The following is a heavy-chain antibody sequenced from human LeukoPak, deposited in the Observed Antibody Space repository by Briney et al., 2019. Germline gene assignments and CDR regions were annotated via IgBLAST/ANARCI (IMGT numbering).Heavy chain of an antibody. CDR2: ISAYNGNA. D-gene: IGHD3-3*01. CDR3: ARDLKITIFGVLPWDYFDY. V-gene: IGHV1-18*01. J-gene: IGHJ4*02. Sequence: GASVKVSCEASGYTFTNYGISWVRQAPGQGLVWMGWISAYNGNANYAQKLQGRVTMTTDTSTSTAYMELRSLRSDDTALYYCARDLKITIFGVLPWDYFDYWGQGTLVTVSS. CDR1: GYTFTNYG.